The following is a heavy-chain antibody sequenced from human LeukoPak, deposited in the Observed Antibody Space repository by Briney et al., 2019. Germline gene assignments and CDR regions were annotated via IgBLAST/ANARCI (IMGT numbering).Heavy chain of an antibody. Sequence: GESLKISCKGSGYSFTSYWIGWVRQMPGKGLEWMGIIYPGDSDTRYSPSFQGQVTISADESISTAYLQWSSLKASDTAMYYCARQLDYDFWSGYSYGMDVWGQGTTVTVSS. V-gene: IGHV5-51*01. CDR3: ARQLDYDFWSGYSYGMDV. J-gene: IGHJ6*02. CDR1: GYSFTSYW. CDR2: IYPGDSDT. D-gene: IGHD3-3*01.